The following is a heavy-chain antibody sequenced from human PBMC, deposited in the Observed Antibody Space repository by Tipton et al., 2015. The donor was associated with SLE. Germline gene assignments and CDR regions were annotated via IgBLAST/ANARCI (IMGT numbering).Heavy chain of an antibody. CDR3: ARGPLLWGSGSYYNY. J-gene: IGHJ4*02. CDR2: INHSGST. D-gene: IGHD3-10*01. Sequence: TLSLTCAVYGGSFSGYYWSWIRQPPGKGLEWIGEINHSGSTNYNPSLKSRVTISVDTSKNQFSLKLSSVTAADTAVYYCARGPLLWGSGSYYNYWGQGTLVTVSS. V-gene: IGHV4-34*01. CDR1: GGSFSGYY.